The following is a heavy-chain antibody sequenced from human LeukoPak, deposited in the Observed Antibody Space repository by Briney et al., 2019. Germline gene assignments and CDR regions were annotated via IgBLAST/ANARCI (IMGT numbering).Heavy chain of an antibody. V-gene: IGHV3-74*01. Sequence: GGSLRLSCAASEFTFSTYCMHWVPQAPGKGLVWVSRINSDGTNTDYADSVKGRFTISRDNAKNTLYMQMNSLRVDDTAVYYCVREASGVSSSAFDVWGQGTMVTVSS. CDR1: EFTFSTYC. J-gene: IGHJ3*01. CDR3: VREASGVSSSAFDV. D-gene: IGHD1-26*01. CDR2: INSDGTNT.